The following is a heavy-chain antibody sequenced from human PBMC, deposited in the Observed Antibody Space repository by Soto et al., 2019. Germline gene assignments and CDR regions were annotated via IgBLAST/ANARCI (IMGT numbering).Heavy chain of an antibody. V-gene: IGHV5-51*01. CDR2: IYPGDSDT. J-gene: IGHJ1*01. CDR3: ARLLGYCSSTSCFGPYDFTKGYFQH. Sequence: PGESLKISCKGSGYSFTSYWIGWVRQMPEKGLEWMGIIYPGDSDTRYSPSFQGQVTISADKSISTAYLQWSSLKASDTAMYYCARLLGYCSSTSCFGPYDFTKGYFQHWGQGTLVTVSS. D-gene: IGHD2-2*01. CDR1: GYSFTSYW.